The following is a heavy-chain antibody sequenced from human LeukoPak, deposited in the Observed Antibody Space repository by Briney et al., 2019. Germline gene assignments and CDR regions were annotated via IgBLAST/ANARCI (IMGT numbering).Heavy chain of an antibody. CDR1: GYTFTSYY. V-gene: IGHV1-46*01. CDR3: ARKSVSWGDSSSFDY. D-gene: IGHD6-6*01. J-gene: IGHJ4*02. CDR2: INPSGGST. Sequence: ASVKVSCKASGYTFTSYYMHWVRQAPGQGLEWMGIINPSGGSTSYAQKFQGRVTMTRDTSTSTVYMELSSLRSEDTAVYYCARKSVSWGDSSSFDYGGQETLATVSS.